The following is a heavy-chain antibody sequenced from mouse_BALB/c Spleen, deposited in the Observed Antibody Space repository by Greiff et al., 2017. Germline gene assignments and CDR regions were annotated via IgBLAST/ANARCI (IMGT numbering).Heavy chain of an antibody. CDR2: IRLKSNNYAT. CDR1: GFTFSNYW. V-gene: IGHV6-6*02. J-gene: IGHJ3*01. CDR3: TRGGSSAWFAY. Sequence: EVMLVESGGGLVQPGGSMKLSCVASGFTFSNYWMNWVRQSPEKGLEWVAEIRLKSNNYATHYAESVKGRFTISRDDSKSSVYLQMNNLRAEDTGIYYCTRGGSSAWFAYWGQGTLVTVSA. D-gene: IGHD3-1*01.